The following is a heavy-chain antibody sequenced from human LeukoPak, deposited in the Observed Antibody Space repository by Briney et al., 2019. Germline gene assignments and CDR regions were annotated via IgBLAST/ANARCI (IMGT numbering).Heavy chain of an antibody. Sequence: PSETLSLTCAVSGYSISSGYYWGGIRQPPGKGREWIGNIYHRGNTYYNPSLKSRVTISVDTSKNQFSLKLSSVTAADTAVYYCARQPSYSGRYFDYWGQGTLVTVSS. J-gene: IGHJ4*02. CDR2: IYHRGNT. V-gene: IGHV4-38-2*01. D-gene: IGHD1-26*01. CDR1: GYSISSGYY. CDR3: ARQPSYSGRYFDY.